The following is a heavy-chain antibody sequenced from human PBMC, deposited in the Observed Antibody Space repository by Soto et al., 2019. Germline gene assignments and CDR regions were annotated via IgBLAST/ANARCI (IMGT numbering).Heavy chain of an antibody. J-gene: IGHJ5*02. D-gene: IGHD5-18*01. Sequence: PGGSLRLSCAASGFTFGTYATNWVRQAPGKGLEWVSGITGSGGNTYYADSVKGRFTISRDNSENTLYLQMNSLRGDDTAVYYCAKDRSVDTRDWFDPWGQRTLDTVSS. CDR1: GFTFGTYA. CDR3: AKDRSVDTRDWFDP. V-gene: IGHV3-23*01. CDR2: ITGSGGNT.